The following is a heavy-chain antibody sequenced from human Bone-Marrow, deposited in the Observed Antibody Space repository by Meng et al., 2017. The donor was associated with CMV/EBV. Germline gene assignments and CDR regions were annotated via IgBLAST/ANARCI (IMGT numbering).Heavy chain of an antibody. CDR2: INPNSGGT. CDR3: ARDLTGYCSSTSCYTSHYYYGMDV. CDR1: GYTFTSYD. D-gene: IGHD2-2*02. J-gene: IGHJ6*02. Sequence: ASVKVSCKASGYTFTSYDINWVRQATGQGLEWMGWINPNSGGTNYAQKFQGRVTMTRDTSISTAYMELSRLRSDDTAVYYCARDLTGYCSSTSCYTSHYYYGMDVWGQGTTVTVSS. V-gene: IGHV1-2*02.